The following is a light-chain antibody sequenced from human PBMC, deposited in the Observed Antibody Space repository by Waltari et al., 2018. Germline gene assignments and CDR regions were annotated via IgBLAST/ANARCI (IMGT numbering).Light chain of an antibody. CDR3: CSFANDSRV. CDR1: TRDIGTYDL. J-gene: IGLJ3*02. CDR2: EVS. Sequence: QSALTQPASVSGSTGQSITISCTGTTRDIGTYDLVHWFQQRQGKAPQLRISEVSHRPSQISQRFYGSKSGNTASLTISGLQAEDEADYYCCSFANDSRVFGGGTKVTVL. V-gene: IGLV2-23*02.